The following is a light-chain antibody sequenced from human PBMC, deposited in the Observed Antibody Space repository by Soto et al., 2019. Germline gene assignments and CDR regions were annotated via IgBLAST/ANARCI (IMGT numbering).Light chain of an antibody. J-gene: IGKJ2*01. CDR1: QNITSW. Sequence: DIQMTQSPSTLSASVADRVTIACPASQNITSWLAWYQLKPGKAPKLLIYDASTLESGVPSRFSGSGSATEFTLTINSLQPDDFATYYCQQYNSFPFTFGQGTKLEI. CDR3: QQYNSFPFT. V-gene: IGKV1-5*01. CDR2: DAS.